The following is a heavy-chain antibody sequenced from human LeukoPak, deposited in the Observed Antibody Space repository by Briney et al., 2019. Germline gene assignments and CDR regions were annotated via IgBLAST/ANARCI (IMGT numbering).Heavy chain of an antibody. CDR2: ISGSGGST. CDR1: GFTFSSYA. CDR3: AKDPSMSNIIWGYAEF. D-gene: IGHD2/OR15-2a*01. J-gene: IGHJ4*02. Sequence: PGGSLRLSCAASGFTFSSYAMSWVRQAPGKGLEWVSAISGSGGSTYYADSVKGRFTISRDNSKNTLYLQMNGLRAEDTAVYYCAKDPSMSNIIWGYAEFWGQGTLVTVSS. V-gene: IGHV3-23*01.